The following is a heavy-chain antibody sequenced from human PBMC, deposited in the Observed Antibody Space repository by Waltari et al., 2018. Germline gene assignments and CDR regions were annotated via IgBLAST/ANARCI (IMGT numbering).Heavy chain of an antibody. CDR3: AREGISIAAAGTGLYYYYYYGMDV. V-gene: IGHV4-38-2*02. D-gene: IGHD6-13*01. J-gene: IGHJ6*02. CDR1: GYSISSGYY. Sequence: QVQLQESGPGLVKPSETLSLTCAVSGYSISSGYYWGWIRQPPGKGREWMGNIYHSGSTYYNPSLKSRVTISVDTSKNQFSLKLSSVTAADTAVYYCAREGISIAAAGTGLYYYYYYGMDVWGQGTTVTVSS. CDR2: IYHSGST.